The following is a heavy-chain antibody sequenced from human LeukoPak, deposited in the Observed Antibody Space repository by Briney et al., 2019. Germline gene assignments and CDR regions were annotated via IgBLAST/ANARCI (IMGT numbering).Heavy chain of an antibody. CDR1: GYTLTELS. D-gene: IGHD3-22*01. CDR2: FDPEDGET. V-gene: IGHV1-24*01. Sequence: ASVKVSCKVSGYTLTELSMHWVRQAPGKGLEWMGGFDPEDGETIYAQKFQGRVTMTEDTSTDTAYMELSSLRSDDTAVYYCARNTYYYDNSGYYPHGAFDYWGQGTLVTVSS. CDR3: ARNTYYYDNSGYYPHGAFDY. J-gene: IGHJ4*02.